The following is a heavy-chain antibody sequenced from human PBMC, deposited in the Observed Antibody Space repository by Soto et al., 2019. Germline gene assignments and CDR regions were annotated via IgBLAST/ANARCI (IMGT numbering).Heavy chain of an antibody. CDR1: GFTFSSYG. CDR3: ARATLSMVRGVSPYYYGMDV. Sequence: GGSLRLSCAASGFTFSSYGMHWVRQAPGKGLEWVAVIWYDGSNKYYADSVKGRFTISRDNSKNTLYLQMNSLRAEDTAVYYCARATLSMVRGVSPYYYGMDVWGQGTTVTVSS. V-gene: IGHV3-33*01. J-gene: IGHJ6*02. D-gene: IGHD3-10*01. CDR2: IWYDGSNK.